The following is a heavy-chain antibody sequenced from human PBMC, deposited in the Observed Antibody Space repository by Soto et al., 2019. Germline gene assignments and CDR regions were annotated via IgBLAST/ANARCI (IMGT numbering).Heavy chain of an antibody. CDR3: ARGEGTVNTAYYGMDV. Sequence: SETLSLTCAVSGGSISSGGYSWSWIRQPPGKGLEWIGYIYHSGSTYYNPSLKSRVTISVDRSKNQFSLKLSSVTAADTAVYYCARGEGTVNTAYYGMDVWGQGTTVTVSS. D-gene: IGHD4-17*01. CDR2: IYHSGST. V-gene: IGHV4-30-2*01. CDR1: GGSISSGGYS. J-gene: IGHJ6*02.